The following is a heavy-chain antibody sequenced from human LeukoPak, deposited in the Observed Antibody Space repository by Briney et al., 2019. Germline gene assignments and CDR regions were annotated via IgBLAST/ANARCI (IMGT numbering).Heavy chain of an antibody. CDR3: ARSFSPNYYDLLDY. CDR2: NYYSGST. J-gene: IGHJ4*02. V-gene: IGHV4-59*01. CDR1: GGSISTYY. D-gene: IGHD3-22*01. Sequence: SETLSLTCTVSGGSISTYYWSWIRQPPGKGPEWIGYNYYSGSTNYNPSLKSRVTISLDTSKNQFSLKLNSVTAADTAMYYCARSFSPNYYDLLDYWGQGTLVTASS.